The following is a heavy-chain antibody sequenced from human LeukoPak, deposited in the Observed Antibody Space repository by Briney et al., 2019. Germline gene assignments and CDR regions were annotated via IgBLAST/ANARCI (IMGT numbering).Heavy chain of an antibody. V-gene: IGHV1-18*04. CDR3: ARDIADFDY. CDR2: ISAYNGNT. J-gene: IGHJ4*02. CDR1: GYTFTGYY. D-gene: IGHD6-13*01. Sequence: ASVKVSCKASGYTFTGYYMHWVRQAPGQGLEWMGWISAYNGNTNYAQKLQGRVTMTTDTSTSTAYMELRSLRSDDTAVYYCARDIADFDYWGQGTLVTVSS.